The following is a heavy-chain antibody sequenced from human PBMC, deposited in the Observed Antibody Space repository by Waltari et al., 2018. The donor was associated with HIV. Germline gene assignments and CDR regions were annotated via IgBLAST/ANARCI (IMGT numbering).Heavy chain of an antibody. Sequence: QLQLQESGPGLVKFSETLSLTCTVSGGSLTSSSYYWGWIRQPPGKGLEWIGSMSYSGSTYHNPSLRSRLTISVDTSKNQFSLKLTSVTAADTAVYYCARSFSGYSNYFDPWGQGTLVTVSS. J-gene: IGHJ5*02. CDR3: ARSFSGYSNYFDP. D-gene: IGHD4-4*01. V-gene: IGHV4-39*01. CDR1: GGSLTSSSYY. CDR2: MSYSGST.